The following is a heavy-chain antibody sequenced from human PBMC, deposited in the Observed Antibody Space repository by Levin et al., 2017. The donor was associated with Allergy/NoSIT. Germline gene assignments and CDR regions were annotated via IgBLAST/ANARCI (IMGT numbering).Heavy chain of an antibody. D-gene: IGHD6-13*01. Sequence: ESLKISCTVSGGSISSYYWSWIRQPPGKGLEWIGYIYYSGSTNYNPSLKSRVTISVDTSKNQFSLKLSSVTAADTAVYYCAREGIAAAGENWFDPWGQGTLVTVSS. J-gene: IGHJ5*02. CDR3: AREGIAAAGENWFDP. V-gene: IGHV4-59*01. CDR1: GGSISSYY. CDR2: IYYSGST.